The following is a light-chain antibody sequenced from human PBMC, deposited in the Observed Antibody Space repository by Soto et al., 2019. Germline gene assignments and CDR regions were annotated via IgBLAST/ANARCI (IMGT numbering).Light chain of an antibody. CDR3: QQYASSPLT. J-gene: IGKJ4*01. CDR2: GAS. CDR1: QTVGRNY. V-gene: IGKV3-20*01. Sequence: EIVLTQSPGTLSLSSGERATLSCRASQTVGRNYLAWYQQKPGQTPRLLIHGASNRATGIPDRISGSGSETDFTLIISRLEPEDFAVYYCQQYASSPLTFGGGTKVEIK.